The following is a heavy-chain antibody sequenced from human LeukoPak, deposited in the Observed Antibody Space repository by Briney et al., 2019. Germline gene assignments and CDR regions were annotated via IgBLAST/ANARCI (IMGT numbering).Heavy chain of an antibody. CDR2: ISSSSSTI. CDR3: ARGKDSNGSGTYYNIDWYFDL. CDR1: GFIFSSYS. J-gene: IGHJ2*01. Sequence: GGSLRLSCAASGFIFSSYSMNWFRQAPGKGLEGVSYISSSSSTIYYADSVKGRFTISRDNAKNSLYLQMNSLRAEDTAVYFCARGKDSNGSGTYYNIDWYFDLWGRGTLVTVSS. D-gene: IGHD3-10*01. V-gene: IGHV3-48*04.